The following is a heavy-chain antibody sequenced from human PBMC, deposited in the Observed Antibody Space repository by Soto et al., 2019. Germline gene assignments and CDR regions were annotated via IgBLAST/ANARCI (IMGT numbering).Heavy chain of an antibody. Sequence: SETLSLTCAVYGGSFSGYYWSWIRQPPGKGLEWIGEINHSGSTNYNPSLKSRVTISVDTSKNQFSLKLSSVTAADTAVYYCARPEYSSSYYGMEVWGQGTTVTVSS. CDR3: ARPEYSSSYYGMEV. CDR2: INHSGST. V-gene: IGHV4-34*01. CDR1: GGSFSGYY. D-gene: IGHD6-6*01. J-gene: IGHJ6*02.